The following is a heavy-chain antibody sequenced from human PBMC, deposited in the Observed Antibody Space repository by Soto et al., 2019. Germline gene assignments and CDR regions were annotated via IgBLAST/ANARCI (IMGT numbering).Heavy chain of an antibody. CDR1: GFAFNNAW. Sequence: VQLVESGGRLIKPGGSLRLSCATSGFAFNNAWTNWVRQAPGTGLEWVGEIHDRGSTTYNLSLKSRANVSLDRSKTQFSLEMRAVTAADTAVYYCAGQWAAGYGAFAPWGQGNLVTVSS. CDR3: AGQWAAGYGAFAP. V-gene: IGHV4-4*02. J-gene: IGHJ5*02. CDR2: IHDRGST. D-gene: IGHD3-9*01.